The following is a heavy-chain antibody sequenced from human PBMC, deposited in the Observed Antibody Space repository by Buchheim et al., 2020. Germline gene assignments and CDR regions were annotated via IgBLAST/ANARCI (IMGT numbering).Heavy chain of an antibody. V-gene: IGHV3-33*01. CDR1: GFTFSSYG. CDR2: IWYDGSNK. D-gene: IGHD3-9*01. CDR3: ARDEYYDIMGLDY. J-gene: IGHJ4*02. Sequence: QVQLVESGGGVVQPGRSLRLSCAASGFTFSSYGMHWVRQAPGKGLEWAAVIWYDGSNKYYADSVKGRFTISRDNSKNTLYLQMNSLRAEDTAVYYCARDEYYDIMGLDYWGQGTL.